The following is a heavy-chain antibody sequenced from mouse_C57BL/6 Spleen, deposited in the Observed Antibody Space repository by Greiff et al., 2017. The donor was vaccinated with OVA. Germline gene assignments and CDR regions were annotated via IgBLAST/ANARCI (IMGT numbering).Heavy chain of an antibody. V-gene: IGHV14-2*01. Sequence: EVKLMESGAELVKPGASVKLSCTASGFNITDYYMHWVKQRTEQGLEWIGRIDPEDGETKYAPKFQGKATITADTASNTAYLQLSSLTSEDTAVYYCARSHPGAWFAYWGQGTLVTVSA. J-gene: IGHJ3*01. CDR2: IDPEDGET. CDR3: ARSHPGAWFAY. CDR1: GFNITDYY.